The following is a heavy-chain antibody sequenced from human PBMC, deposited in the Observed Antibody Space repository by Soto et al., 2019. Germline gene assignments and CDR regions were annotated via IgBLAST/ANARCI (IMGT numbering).Heavy chain of an antibody. V-gene: IGHV3-33*01. CDR3: ARNVGSSGSSRWFDT. Sequence: QVQLVESGGGVVQPGRSLTLSCVASGFTLSNYGMHWVRQAPGKGLERVAIIWYDGTATYSADSVKGRFSISRENAKNELFLQLSSLRAEDTAVYYCARNVGSSGSSRWFDTWGQGTLVTVSS. J-gene: IGHJ5*02. D-gene: IGHD3-10*01. CDR2: IWYDGTAT. CDR1: GFTLSNYG.